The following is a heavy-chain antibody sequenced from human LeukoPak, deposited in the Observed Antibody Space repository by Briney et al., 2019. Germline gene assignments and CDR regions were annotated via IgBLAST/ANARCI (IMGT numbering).Heavy chain of an antibody. CDR2: ISSSGSTI. V-gene: IGHV3-11*01. Sequence: GGSLRLSCAASGFTFSDYYMSWIRQAPGKGLEWVSCISSSGSTIYYADSVKGRFTISRDNAKNSLYLQMNSLRAEDTAVYYCAKSPTYGSGSYYTPWGQGTLVTVSS. D-gene: IGHD3-10*01. J-gene: IGHJ5*02. CDR3: AKSPTYGSGSYYTP. CDR1: GFTFSDYY.